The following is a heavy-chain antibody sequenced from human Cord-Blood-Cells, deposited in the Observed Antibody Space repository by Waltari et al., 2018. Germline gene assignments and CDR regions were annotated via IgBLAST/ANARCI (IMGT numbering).Heavy chain of an antibody. CDR2: IKQDGSEK. CDR1: GFTFSRYW. D-gene: IGHD1-1*01. V-gene: IGHV3-7*01. Sequence: EVQLVGSGGGLVQPGGSLRLSCAAPGFTFSRYWMSWARQAPGKWLEWVANIKQDGSEKYYVDSLKGRFTISRDNAKNSLYLQMNSLRAEDTAVYYCARGEATGDYWGQGTLVTVSS. CDR3: ARGEATGDY. J-gene: IGHJ4*02.